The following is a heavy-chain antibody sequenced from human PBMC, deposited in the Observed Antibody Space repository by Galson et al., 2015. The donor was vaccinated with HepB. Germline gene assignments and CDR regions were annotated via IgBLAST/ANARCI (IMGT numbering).Heavy chain of an antibody. Sequence: SLRLSCAGSGFTFRSYWMHWVRQAPGKGLVWVSRINSDGSRTTYADSLKGRFTISRDNAKNTLYLQMNSLRVEDTAVYYCARDPESDYDWGQGTLVTVSS. CDR2: INSDGSRT. CDR1: GFTFRSYW. D-gene: IGHD4-17*01. V-gene: IGHV3-74*01. CDR3: ARDPESDYD. J-gene: IGHJ4*02.